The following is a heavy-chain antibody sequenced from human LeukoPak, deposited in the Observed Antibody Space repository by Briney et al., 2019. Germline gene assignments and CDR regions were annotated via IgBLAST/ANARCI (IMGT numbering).Heavy chain of an antibody. Sequence: PGGSLRLSCAASGFTFSSYAMSWVRQAPGKGLEWVSYISSSSSTIYYADSVKGRFTISRDNAKNSLYLQMNSLRAEDTAVYYCARDRSGAFYYYYYMDVWGKGTTVTVSS. V-gene: IGHV3-48*01. CDR1: GFTFSSYA. D-gene: IGHD3-3*01. J-gene: IGHJ6*03. CDR3: ARDRSGAFYYYYYMDV. CDR2: ISSSSSTI.